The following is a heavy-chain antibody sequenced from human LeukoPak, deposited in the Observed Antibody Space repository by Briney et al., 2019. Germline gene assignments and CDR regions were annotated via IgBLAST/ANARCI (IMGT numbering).Heavy chain of an antibody. J-gene: IGHJ4*02. CDR3: AGVVDTAMVDGELEGC. V-gene: IGHV3-48*03. CDR1: GVPLSSYE. Sequence: QSGGPLRLSCAASGVPLSSYEMHWLRQAPGRGLEWVSYISSSGSTIYYADSEKGRFTISRDNAKNSLYLQMNSLRAEDTAVYYCAGVVDTAMVDGELEGCWGQGTLVTVSS. CDR2: ISSSGSTI. D-gene: IGHD5-18*01.